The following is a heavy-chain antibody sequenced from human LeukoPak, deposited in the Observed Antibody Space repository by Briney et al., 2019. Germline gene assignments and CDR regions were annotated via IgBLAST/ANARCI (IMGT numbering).Heavy chain of an antibody. CDR1: GFTFSDYY. D-gene: IGHD3-10*01. J-gene: IGHJ4*02. V-gene: IGHV3-11*01. CDR2: ISSSGSTI. Sequence: PGGSLRLSCAASGFTFSDYYMSWIRQAPGKGLEWVSYISSSGSTIYYADSVKGRFTISRDNAKNSLYLQMNSLRAEDTAVYYCARVGVLWFGELYPANFDYWGQGTLVTVSP. CDR3: ARVGVLWFGELYPANFDY.